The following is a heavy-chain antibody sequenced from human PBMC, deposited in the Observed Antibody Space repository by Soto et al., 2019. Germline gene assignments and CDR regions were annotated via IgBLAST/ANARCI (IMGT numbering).Heavy chain of an antibody. CDR1: GSAFTTYG. D-gene: IGHD1-1*01. CDR2: ISAHNGNT. V-gene: IGHV1-18*01. J-gene: IGHJ4*02. Sequence: QVHLVQSGAEVKKPGASVKVSCQASGSAFTTYGITWVRQAPGQGLEWMGWISAHNGNTNYAQKLQGRVTVTRDTSTSTAYMELRRLRSDDTAVYYCARGRYGDYWGQGALVTVSS. CDR3: ARGRYGDY.